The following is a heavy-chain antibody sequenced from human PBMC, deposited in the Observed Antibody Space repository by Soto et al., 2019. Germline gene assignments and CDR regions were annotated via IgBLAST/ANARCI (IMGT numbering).Heavy chain of an antibody. CDR1: WGSIGDRGCC. Sequence: LPCTVVWGSIGDRGCCRISINKPPGKGLEWVGSIYYSGSTYYNPSLKSRVTISVDTSKNQFSLKLSSVTAADTAVYYCARHSYYYIPTYGCGPAPWVKGTLVTVSS. CDR2: IYYSGST. D-gene: IGHD3-10*02. J-gene: IGHJ5*02. CDR3: ARHSYYYIPTYGCGPAP. V-gene: IGHV4-39*01.